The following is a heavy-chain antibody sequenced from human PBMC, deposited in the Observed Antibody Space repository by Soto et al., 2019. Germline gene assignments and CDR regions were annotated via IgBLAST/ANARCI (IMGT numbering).Heavy chain of an antibody. D-gene: IGHD3-3*01. V-gene: IGHV4-59*08. CDR3: ARLQTEYYDFWSGYCHFDY. CDR1: GGSISSYY. Sequence: SETLSLTCTVPGGSISSYYWSWIRQPPGKGLEWIGYIYYSGSTNYNPSLKSRVTISVDTSKNQFSLKLSSVTAADTAVYYCARLQTEYYDFWSGYCHFDYWGQGTLVTVSS. CDR2: IYYSGST. J-gene: IGHJ4*02.